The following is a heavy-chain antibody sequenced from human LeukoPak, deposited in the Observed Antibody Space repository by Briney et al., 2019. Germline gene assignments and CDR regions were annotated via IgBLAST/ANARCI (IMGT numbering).Heavy chain of an antibody. J-gene: IGHJ3*02. CDR3: AKVFSSSWFDAFDI. D-gene: IGHD6-13*01. Sequence: GGSLRLSCAASGFTFSSYGMHWVRQAPGKGLEWVAVISYDGSNKYYADSVKGRFTISRDNSKNTLYLQMNSLTAEDTAVYYCAKVFSSSWFDAFDIWGQGTMVTVSS. CDR1: GFTFSSYG. CDR2: ISYDGSNK. V-gene: IGHV3-30*18.